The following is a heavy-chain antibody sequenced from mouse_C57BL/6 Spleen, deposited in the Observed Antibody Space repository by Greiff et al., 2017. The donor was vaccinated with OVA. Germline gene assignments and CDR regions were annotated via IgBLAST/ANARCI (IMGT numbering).Heavy chain of an antibody. CDR3: ARRDGYYPYAMDY. D-gene: IGHD2-3*01. CDR2: IDPSDSYT. CDR1: GYTFTSYW. J-gene: IGHJ4*01. V-gene: IGHV1-59*01. Sequence: VQLQQPGAELVRPGTSVKLSCKASGYTFTSYWMHWVKQRPGQGLEWIGVIDPSDSYTNYNQKFKGKATLTVDTSSSTAYMQLSSLTSEDSAVYYCARRDGYYPYAMDYWGQGTSVTVSS.